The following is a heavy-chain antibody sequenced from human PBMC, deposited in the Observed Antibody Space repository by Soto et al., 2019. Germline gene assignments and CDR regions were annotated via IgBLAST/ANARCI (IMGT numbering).Heavy chain of an antibody. D-gene: IGHD2-2*01. V-gene: IGHV1-18*01. CDR3: ARGPESRSTAYFDY. J-gene: IGHJ4*02. CDR1: DFSLPAYG. Sequence: ASLDVSCRASDFSLPAYGFTCVRQAPGEGLEWMGWISAYTGNTNYAQKVQGRVTMSTDTSTSTAYLELRSLRSDDTAVYYCARGPESRSTAYFDYWGQGSLVTVSS. CDR2: ISAYTGNT.